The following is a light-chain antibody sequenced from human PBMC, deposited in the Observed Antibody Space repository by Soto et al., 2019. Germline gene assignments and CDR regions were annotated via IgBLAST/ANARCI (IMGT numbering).Light chain of an antibody. Sequence: QSVLTQPPSVSGAPGQRVTISCTGSSSNIGAGYDVHWYQQLPGTAPKLLIYGNSNRPSGVPDRFSGSKSGTSASLAITGLKAEDEADYYCQSYDSSLSPYVVFGGGTKLTVL. CDR3: QSYDSSLSPYVV. CDR1: SSNIGAGYD. J-gene: IGLJ2*01. CDR2: GNS. V-gene: IGLV1-40*01.